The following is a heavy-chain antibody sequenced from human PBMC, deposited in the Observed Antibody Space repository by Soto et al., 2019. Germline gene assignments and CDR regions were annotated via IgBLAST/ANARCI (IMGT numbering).Heavy chain of an antibody. CDR3: AKDLQYGSTSCPPCYYYYMDV. J-gene: IGHJ6*03. V-gene: IGHV3-23*01. CDR2: ICGSGGST. D-gene: IGHD2-2*01. Sequence: QPGGSLRLSCAASGFTFSSYAMSWVRQAPGKGLEWVSAICGSGGSTYYADSVKGLFTISRDNSKNTLYLQMNSLRAEDTAVYYCAKDLQYGSTSCPPCYYYYMDVWGKGTTVTVSS. CDR1: GFTFSSYA.